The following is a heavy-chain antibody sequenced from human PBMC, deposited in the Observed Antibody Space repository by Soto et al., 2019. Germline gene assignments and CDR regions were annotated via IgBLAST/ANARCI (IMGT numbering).Heavy chain of an antibody. V-gene: IGHV1-18*04. D-gene: IGHD3-3*01. J-gene: IGHJ5*02. CDR2: ISAYNGNT. Sequence: ASVKVSCKASGYTFTSYVISWVRQAPGQGLEWMGWISAYNGNTNYAQKLQGRVTMTTDTSTSTAYMELRSLRSDDTAVYYCARDRELRFLEWLPTAPCWFDPWGQGPLVTVSS. CDR1: GYTFTSYV. CDR3: ARDRELRFLEWLPTAPCWFDP.